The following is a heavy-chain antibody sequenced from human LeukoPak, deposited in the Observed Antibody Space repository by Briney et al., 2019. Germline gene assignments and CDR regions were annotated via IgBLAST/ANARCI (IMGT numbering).Heavy chain of an antibody. D-gene: IGHD2-21*02. Sequence: SETLSLTCTVSGGSISSSSYYWGWIRQPPGKGLEWIGSIYYSGSTYYNPSLKSRVTISVDTSKNQFSLKLSSVTAADTAVYYCARDDVTYFDLWGRGTLVTVSS. CDR3: ARDDVTYFDL. J-gene: IGHJ2*01. CDR2: IYYSGST. V-gene: IGHV4-39*02. CDR1: GGSISSSSYY.